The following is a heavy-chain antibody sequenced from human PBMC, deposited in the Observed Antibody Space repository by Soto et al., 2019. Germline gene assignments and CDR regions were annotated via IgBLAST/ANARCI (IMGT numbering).Heavy chain of an antibody. CDR3: AKAGTTVTTYYGMDV. CDR1: GFTFSSYG. Sequence: GGSLRLSCAASGFTFSSYGMHWVRQAPGNGLEWVAVISYDGSNKYYADSVKGRFTISRDNSKNTLYLQMNSLRAEDTAVYYCAKAGTTVTTYYGMDVWGQGTTVTVSS. D-gene: IGHD4-17*01. V-gene: IGHV3-30*18. J-gene: IGHJ6*02. CDR2: ISYDGSNK.